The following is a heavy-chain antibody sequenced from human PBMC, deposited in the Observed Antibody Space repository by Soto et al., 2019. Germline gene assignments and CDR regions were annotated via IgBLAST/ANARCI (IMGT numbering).Heavy chain of an antibody. Sequence: QVQLVQSGAEVKMPGSSVRVSCKASGGSFSKYGISWVRQAPGQGLEWMGGIIPMFGIGNYAEKFLGRVTITADESTSTSHMELSSLRSEDTAVYFGARGDRENYFYAMDVWGQGTTVTVSS. CDR3: ARGDRENYFYAMDV. J-gene: IGHJ6*02. CDR2: IIPMFGIG. CDR1: GGSFSKYG. D-gene: IGHD1-26*01. V-gene: IGHV1-69*01.